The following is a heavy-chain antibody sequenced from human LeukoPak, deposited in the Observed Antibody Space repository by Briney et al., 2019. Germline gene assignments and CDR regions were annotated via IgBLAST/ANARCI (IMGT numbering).Heavy chain of an antibody. CDR2: ISSSSSYI. J-gene: IGHJ4*02. D-gene: IGHD6-19*01. CDR1: GFTFISYS. CDR3: ARGGVYSSGWYVDY. Sequence: GGSLTLSCAASGFTFISYSMNWVRQAPGKGLEWVSSISSSSSYIYYADSVKGRFTISRDNAKNSLYLQMNSLRAEDTAVYYCARGGVYSSGWYVDYWGQGTLVTVSS. V-gene: IGHV3-21*01.